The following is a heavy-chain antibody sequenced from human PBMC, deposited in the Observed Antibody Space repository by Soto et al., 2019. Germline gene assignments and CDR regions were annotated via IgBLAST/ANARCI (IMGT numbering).Heavy chain of an antibody. J-gene: IGHJ4*02. Sequence: EVQLVESGGGLVHPGGSLKLSCAVSGFTFSGSVMHWVRQAPGKGLEWLGRIRSRDSDYATSYAESVKGRVTISRDDSKTTAYLQVTSLKIEDTALYYCTTYGNSSKGFEYWGQGTLVTVSS. CDR1: GFTFSGSV. D-gene: IGHD6-6*01. CDR2: IRSRDSDYAT. V-gene: IGHV3-73*01. CDR3: TTYGNSSKGFEY.